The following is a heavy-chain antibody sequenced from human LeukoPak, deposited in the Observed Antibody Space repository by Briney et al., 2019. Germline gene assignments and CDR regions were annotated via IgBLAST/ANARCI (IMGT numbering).Heavy chain of an antibody. CDR2: INHSGST. V-gene: IGHV4-34*01. Sequence: SETLSLTCAVYGGSFSGYYWSWIRQPPGKGLEWIGEINHSGSTDYSPSLKSRVTISVDTSKNQYFLKLSSVTAADTAVYFCARQVYSNYYYYYMDVWGKGTTVTVSS. CDR1: GGSFSGYY. J-gene: IGHJ6*03. CDR3: ARQVYSNYYYYYMDV. D-gene: IGHD4-11*01.